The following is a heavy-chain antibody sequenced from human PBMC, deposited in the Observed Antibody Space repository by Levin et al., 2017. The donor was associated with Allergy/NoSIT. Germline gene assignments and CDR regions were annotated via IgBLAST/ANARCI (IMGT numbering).Heavy chain of an antibody. CDR1: GGSFSGYY. V-gene: IGHV4-34*01. CDR3: ARGGYSYR. D-gene: IGHD5-18*01. Sequence: SQTLSLTCAVYGGSFSGYYWSWIRQPPGKGLEWIGEINHSGSTNYNPSLKSRVTISVDTSKNQFSLKLSSVTAADTAVYYCARGGYSYRWGQGTLVTVSS. CDR2: INHSGST. J-gene: IGHJ4*02.